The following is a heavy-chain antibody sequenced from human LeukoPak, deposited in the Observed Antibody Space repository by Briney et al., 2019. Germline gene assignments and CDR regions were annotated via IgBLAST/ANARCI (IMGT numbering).Heavy chain of an antibody. CDR2: IYHSGST. CDR1: GGSISSGGYS. CDR3: ARGRSSGYYTFAF. J-gene: IGHJ4*02. V-gene: IGHV4-30-2*01. Sequence: PSQTLSLTCAVSGGSISSGGYSWSWIRQPPGKGLEWIGYIYHSGSTYYNPSLKSRVTISVDRSKNQFSLKLSSVTAADTAVYYCARGRSSGYYTFAFWGQGTLVTVSS. D-gene: IGHD3-22*01.